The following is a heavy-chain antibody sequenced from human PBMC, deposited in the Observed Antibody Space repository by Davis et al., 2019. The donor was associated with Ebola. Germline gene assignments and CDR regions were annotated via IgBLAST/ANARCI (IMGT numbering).Heavy chain of an antibody. Sequence: AASVKDSCKASGYTFTSYDINWVRQATGQGLEWMGWMNPNSGNTGYAQKFQGRVTMTRNTSISTAYMELSSLRSEDTAVYYCARGEDRLNWFDPWGQGTLVTVSS. J-gene: IGHJ5*02. CDR2: MNPNSGNT. CDR1: GYTFTSYD. V-gene: IGHV1-8*01. CDR3: ARGEDRLNWFDP. D-gene: IGHD1-14*01.